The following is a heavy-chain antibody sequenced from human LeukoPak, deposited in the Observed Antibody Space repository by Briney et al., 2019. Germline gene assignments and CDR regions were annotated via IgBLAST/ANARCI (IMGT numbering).Heavy chain of an antibody. D-gene: IGHD2-15*01. V-gene: IGHV3-7*01. CDR1: GFTFSNYW. CDR3: ARASVVAAATVDY. Sequence: GGSLRLSCAASGFTFSNYWMTWVRQAPGKGLEWVASIKQDGSEKYYVDSVKGRFTISRDNAKNTLDLQMNSLRAEDTAVYYCARASVVAAATVDYWGQGTLVTVSS. J-gene: IGHJ4*02. CDR2: IKQDGSEK.